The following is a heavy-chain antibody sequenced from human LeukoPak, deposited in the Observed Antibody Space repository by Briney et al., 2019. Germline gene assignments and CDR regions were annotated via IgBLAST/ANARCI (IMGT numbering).Heavy chain of an antibody. CDR3: ARLRMAYTGYYAFVY. CDR1: GYSFPTYW. D-gene: IGHD5-12*01. Sequence: GESLKISCKGSGYSFPTYWIGWVRQMPGKGLEWMGIIYPGDSETRYSPSFQGQVTISADKSISTAYLQWSSLKASDTAMYYCARLRMAYTGYYAFVYWGHGTLATVSS. J-gene: IGHJ4*01. CDR2: IYPGDSET. V-gene: IGHV5-51*01.